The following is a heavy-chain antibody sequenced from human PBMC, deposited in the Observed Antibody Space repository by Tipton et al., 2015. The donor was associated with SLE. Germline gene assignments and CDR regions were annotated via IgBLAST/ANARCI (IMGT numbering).Heavy chain of an antibody. V-gene: IGHV4-59*11. D-gene: IGHD3-3*01. J-gene: IGHJ4*02. CDR1: GGSISSHY. CDR3: ARDRGRFLEWSPDYFDY. Sequence: GLVKPSETLSLTCTVSGGSISSHYWSWIRQPPGKGLEWIGYIYYSGSTNYNPSLKSRVTISVDTSKNQFSLKLSSVTAADTAVYYCARDRGRFLEWSPDYFDYWGQGTLVTVSS. CDR2: IYYSGST.